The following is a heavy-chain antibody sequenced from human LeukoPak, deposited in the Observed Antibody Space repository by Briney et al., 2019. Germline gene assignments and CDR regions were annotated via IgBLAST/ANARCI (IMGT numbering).Heavy chain of an antibody. CDR2: INSDGSRI. Sequence: PGGSLRLSCAASGFTLSDYWMHWVRQAPGKGQVWVSRINSDGSRIIYADSVKGRFTISRDNAKNTVYLQMNSLRADDTAVYFCARAPQIGFSGFDKNYWGQGTLVTVSS. CDR1: GFTLSDYW. V-gene: IGHV3-74*01. J-gene: IGHJ4*02. CDR3: ARAPQIGFSGFDKNY. D-gene: IGHD5-12*01.